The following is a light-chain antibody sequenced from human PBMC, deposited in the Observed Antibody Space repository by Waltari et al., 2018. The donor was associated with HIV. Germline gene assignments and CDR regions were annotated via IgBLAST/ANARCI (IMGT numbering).Light chain of an antibody. CDR1: SSDVGAFKY. Sequence: QSALTQPPPSSGSPGQSVTISCTGASSDVGAFKYVSWYQQHPGKAPKLLIYDVTKRPSGVPERFSGSKSGNTASLTVSGLQAEDEAHYYCSSYAGSSMSYAFGTGTKVTVL. V-gene: IGLV2-8*01. CDR3: SSYAGSSMSYA. J-gene: IGLJ1*01. CDR2: DVT.